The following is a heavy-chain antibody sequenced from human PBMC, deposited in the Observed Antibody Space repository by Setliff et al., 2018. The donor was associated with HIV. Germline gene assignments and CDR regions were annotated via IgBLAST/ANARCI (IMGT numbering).Heavy chain of an antibody. CDR3: VRELLGSGGTVPEVNFFDS. Sequence: SETLSLTCTVSGGSISSGSYYWSWIRQPAGKGLEWIGYIYSSGSTNYNPSLKSRVTISVDTSKNQFSLKLTSVTAADTAVYYCVRELLGSGGTVPEVNFFDSWGQGTLVTVSS. J-gene: IGHJ5*01. CDR2: IYSSGST. CDR1: GGSISSGSYY. D-gene: IGHD1-26*01. V-gene: IGHV4-61*10.